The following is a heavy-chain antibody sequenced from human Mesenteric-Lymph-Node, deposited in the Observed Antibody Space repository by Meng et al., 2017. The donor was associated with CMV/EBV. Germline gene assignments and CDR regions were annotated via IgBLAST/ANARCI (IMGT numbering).Heavy chain of an antibody. CDR2: ISSSGSTI. J-gene: IGHJ6*02. D-gene: IGHD2-21*01. V-gene: IGHV3-48*03. CDR1: GFTFSSHE. CDR3: ARDPRPIHYYYGMDV. Sequence: GGLLRFSFAALGFTFSSHEMNWFRQAPGKGLEWVSYISSSGSTIYYADSVKGRFTISRDNAKNSLYLQMNSLRAEDTAVYYCARDPRPIHYYYGMDVWGQGTTVTVSS.